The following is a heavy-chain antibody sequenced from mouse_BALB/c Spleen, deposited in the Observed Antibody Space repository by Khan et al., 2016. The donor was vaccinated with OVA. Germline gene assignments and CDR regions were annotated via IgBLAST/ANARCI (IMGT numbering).Heavy chain of an antibody. V-gene: IGHV1S137*01. CDR2: ISTYYGDV. CDR1: GYTFTDFT. Sequence: QVQLQQSGAELVRPGVSVKISCKGSGYTFTDFTMHWVKQSHAKSLEWIGVISTYYGDVTYNQKFKGKATMTVDKSSSTAYMELARLTSEDSAIYDCTRGGGGNRFAYWGQGTLVTVSA. CDR3: TRGGGGNRFAY. J-gene: IGHJ3*01.